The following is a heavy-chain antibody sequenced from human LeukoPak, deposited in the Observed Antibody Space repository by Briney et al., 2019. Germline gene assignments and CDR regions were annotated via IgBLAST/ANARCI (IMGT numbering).Heavy chain of an antibody. CDR3: ARPYYYDSSAYYYYFDY. V-gene: IGHV5-51*01. J-gene: IGHJ4*02. Sequence: GESLKISCKGSGYSFISYWIGWVRQMPGKGLEWMWIIYPDDSDTTYSPSFQGQVTISVDKSISTAYLQWSSLKASDTAMYYCARPYYYDSSAYYYYFDYWGQGTLVTVSS. CDR2: IYPDDSDT. CDR1: GYSFISYW. D-gene: IGHD3-22*01.